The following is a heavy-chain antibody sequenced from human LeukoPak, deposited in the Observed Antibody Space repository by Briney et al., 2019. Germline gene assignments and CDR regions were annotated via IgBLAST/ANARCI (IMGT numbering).Heavy chain of an antibody. D-gene: IGHD5-24*01. CDR3: ARDHYGRDGYNFDH. J-gene: IGHJ4*02. CDR2: VNPNTGGT. V-gene: IGHV1-2*02. Sequence: ASVKVSCKASGYTFTSYYIHWVRQAPGQGLEWMGWVNPNTGGTNYALKFQGRVTMTWDTSISTAYMELNNLGSDDTAVYYCARDHYGRDGYNFDHWGQGSLVTVSS. CDR1: GYTFTSYY.